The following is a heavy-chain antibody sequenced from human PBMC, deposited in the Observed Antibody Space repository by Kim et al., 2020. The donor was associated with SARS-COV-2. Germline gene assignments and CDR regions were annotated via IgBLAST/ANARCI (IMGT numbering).Heavy chain of an antibody. J-gene: IGHJ4*02. Sequence: SETLSLTCTVSGGSISSSSYYWGWIRQPPGKGLEWIGSIYYSGSTYYNPSLKSRVTISVDTSKNQFSLKLSSVTAADTAVYYCARDPILDYWGQGTLVT. CDR3: ARDPILDY. CDR1: GGSISSSSYY. CDR2: IYYSGST. V-gene: IGHV4-39*07.